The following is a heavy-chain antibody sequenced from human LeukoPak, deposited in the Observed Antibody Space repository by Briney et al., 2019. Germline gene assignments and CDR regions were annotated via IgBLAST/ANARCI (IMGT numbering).Heavy chain of an antibody. CDR1: GGSISSSSYY. J-gene: IGHJ4*02. CDR2: IYYSGST. V-gene: IGHV4-39*01. Sequence: SETLSLTCTVSGGSISSSSYYWGWLRQPPGKGLEWIGSIYYSGSTYYNPSLKSRVTISVDTSKNQFSLKLSSVTAADTAVYYCARSYGDYPHFDYWGQGTLVTVSS. D-gene: IGHD4-17*01. CDR3: ARSYGDYPHFDY.